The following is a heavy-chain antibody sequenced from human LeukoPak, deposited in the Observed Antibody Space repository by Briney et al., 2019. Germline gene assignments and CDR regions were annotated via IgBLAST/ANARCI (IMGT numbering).Heavy chain of an antibody. CDR1: GFTFDDYA. V-gene: IGHV3-9*01. Sequence: GGSLRLSCAASGFTFDDYAMHWVRQAPGKGLEWVSRISWNSGRIDYADSVKGRFTISRDNAKNSLYLQMNSLRAEDTAVYYCASYYDFWSGYYTYYFDYWGQGTLVTVSS. CDR3: ASYYDFWSGYYTYYFDY. CDR2: ISWNSGRI. J-gene: IGHJ4*02. D-gene: IGHD3-3*01.